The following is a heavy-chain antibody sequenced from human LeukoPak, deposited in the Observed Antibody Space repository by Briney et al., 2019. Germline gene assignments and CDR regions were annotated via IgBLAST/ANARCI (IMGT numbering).Heavy chain of an antibody. Sequence: GASVKVSCKASGYTFTGYYTHWVRQAPGQGLEWMGWINPNSGGTNYAQKFQGRVTMTRDTSISTAYMELSRLRSDDTAVYYCARIDYYDSSGPISDYWGQGTLVTVSS. D-gene: IGHD3-22*01. CDR1: GYTFTGYY. V-gene: IGHV1-2*02. J-gene: IGHJ4*02. CDR2: INPNSGGT. CDR3: ARIDYYDSSGPISDY.